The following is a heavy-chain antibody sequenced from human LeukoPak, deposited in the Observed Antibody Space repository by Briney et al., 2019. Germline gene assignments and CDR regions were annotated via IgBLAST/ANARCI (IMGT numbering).Heavy chain of an antibody. Sequence: GGSLRLSCAASEFTFSSYAMCWVRQAPGKGLEWVSAISGSGGSTYYADSVKGRFTISRDNSKNTLYLQMNSLRAEDTAVYYCAKDRAGREGFDYWGQGTLVTVSS. D-gene: IGHD1-26*01. CDR3: AKDRAGREGFDY. J-gene: IGHJ4*02. CDR1: EFTFSSYA. V-gene: IGHV3-23*01. CDR2: ISGSGGST.